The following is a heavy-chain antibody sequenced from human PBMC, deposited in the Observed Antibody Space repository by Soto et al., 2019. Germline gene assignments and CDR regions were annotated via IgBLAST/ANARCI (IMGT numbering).Heavy chain of an antibody. V-gene: IGHV3-30-3*01. CDR3: ARESYVGYYYGMDV. CDR2: ISYDGSNK. Sequence: GGSLRLSCAASGFTFSSYAMHWVRQAPGKGLEWVAVISYDGSNKYYADSVKGRFTISRDNSKNTLYLQMNSLRAEDTAVYYCARESYVGYYYGMDVWGQGTTVTVSS. D-gene: IGHD1-26*01. J-gene: IGHJ6*02. CDR1: GFTFSSYA.